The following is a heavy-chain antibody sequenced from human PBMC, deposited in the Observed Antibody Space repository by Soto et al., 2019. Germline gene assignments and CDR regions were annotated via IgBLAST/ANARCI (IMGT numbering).Heavy chain of an antibody. CDR3: AREWEYYDFWSGYYGY. V-gene: IGHV1-46*01. CDR2: INPSGGST. CDR1: GYTFTSYY. J-gene: IGHJ4*02. Sequence: ASVKVSCKASGYTFTSYYMHWVRQAPGQGLEWMGIINPSGGSTSYAQKFQGRVTMTRDTSTSTVYMELSSLRSEDTAVYYCAREWEYYDFWSGYYGYWGQGTLVTVSS. D-gene: IGHD3-3*01.